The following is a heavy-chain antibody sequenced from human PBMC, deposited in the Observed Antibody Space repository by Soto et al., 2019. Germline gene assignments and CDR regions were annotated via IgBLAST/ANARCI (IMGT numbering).Heavy chain of an antibody. CDR2: ISYDGSNK. D-gene: IGHD4-17*01. CDR3: AKSDDYGGLDY. V-gene: IGHV3-30*18. Sequence: GGSLRLSCAASGFTFSSYGMHWVRQAPGKGLEWVAVISYDGSNKYYADSVKGRFTISRDNAKNTLYLQMNSLRAEDTAVYYCAKSDDYGGLDYWGQGTLGTASS. CDR1: GFTFSSYG. J-gene: IGHJ4*02.